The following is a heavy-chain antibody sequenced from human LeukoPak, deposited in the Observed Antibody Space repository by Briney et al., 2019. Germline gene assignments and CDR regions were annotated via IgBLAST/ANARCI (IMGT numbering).Heavy chain of an antibody. Sequence: ASVKVSCKASGYTFTSYYMHWVRQAPGQGLEWMGIINPSGGSTSYAQKFQGRVTMTRDTSTSTVYMELSSLRSEDTAVYHCARDLVEVVTAGPGGWFDPWGQGNLVTVSS. D-gene: IGHD2-21*02. CDR3: ARDLVEVVTAGPGGWFDP. CDR2: INPSGGST. V-gene: IGHV1-46*01. J-gene: IGHJ5*02. CDR1: GYTFTSYY.